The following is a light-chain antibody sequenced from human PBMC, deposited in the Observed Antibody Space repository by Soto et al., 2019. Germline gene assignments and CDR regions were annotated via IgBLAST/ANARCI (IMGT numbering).Light chain of an antibody. CDR2: EIS. J-gene: IGLJ1*01. Sequence: QSAMTQPASVSGSPGQSITISCTGTSSDVGGYNFVSWYREHPGKAPNLMIFEISNRPSEVSNRCSGSKSGTTASLTISGLQADDEAAYYCSSYPTRSTSVFGTGTQLTAL. CDR1: SSDVGGYNF. V-gene: IGLV2-14*01. CDR3: SSYPTRSTSV.